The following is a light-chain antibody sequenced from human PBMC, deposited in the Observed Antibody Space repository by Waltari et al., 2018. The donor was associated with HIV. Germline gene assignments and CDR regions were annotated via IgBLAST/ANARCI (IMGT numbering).Light chain of an antibody. CDR2: DND. CDR1: SSNTGNNY. J-gene: IGLJ2*01. Sequence: QPVLTQPPSVSAAPGPKVTISCSGSSSNTGNNYVPWYQQPPATAPNPLINDNDHRPSGSPARHFACTSGRSTALRITSLQTGDEADEYCGTWDTSLSARVFGGGTKVTVL. V-gene: IGLV1-51*01. CDR3: GTWDTSLSARV.